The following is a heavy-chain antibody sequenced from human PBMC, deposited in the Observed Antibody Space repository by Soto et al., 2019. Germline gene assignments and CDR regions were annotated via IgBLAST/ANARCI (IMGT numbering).Heavy chain of an antibody. Sequence: VQLLESGGGLIQPGGSLRLSCAASGFTFSYGIHWLRQAPGKGLEWVAYISYDSSNKFYGDSGKGRFTISSDNSKNTQFLQMNGLRVEDTAVYYCAKLVIGYCSGNTCDDYWGQGTLVAVSS. D-gene: IGHD2-15*01. V-gene: IGHV3-30*18. J-gene: IGHJ4*02. CDR2: ISYDSSNK. CDR1: GFTFSYG. CDR3: AKLVIGYCSGNTCDDY.